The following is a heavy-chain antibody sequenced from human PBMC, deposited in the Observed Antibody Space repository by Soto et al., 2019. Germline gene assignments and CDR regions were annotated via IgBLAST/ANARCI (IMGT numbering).Heavy chain of an antibody. J-gene: IGHJ4*02. D-gene: IGHD3-22*01. V-gene: IGHV1-58*02. CDR3: AAEVVGYYDSRGYRGGFVY. Sequence: QMQLVQSGPEVKKPGTSVKVSCKASGFTFTSSAMQWVRQARGQRLEWIGWIVVGSGNTNYAQKFQERVTITRDMSTSTAHMELSSLRSEDTAVYYCAAEVVGYYDSRGYRGGFVYWGQGTLVTVSS. CDR2: IVVGSGNT. CDR1: GFTFTSSA.